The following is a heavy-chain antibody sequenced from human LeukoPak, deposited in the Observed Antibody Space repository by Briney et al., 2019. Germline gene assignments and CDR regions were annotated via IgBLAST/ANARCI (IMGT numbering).Heavy chain of an antibody. CDR3: ARDSAELDY. Sequence: PGGSLRLSCAASGFTFSSYGMHWVRQAPGKGLEWVAVIWYDGSNKYYADSVKGRFTISRDNAKNSLYLQMSSLTAEDTALYYCARDSAELDYWGQGTLVTVSS. D-gene: IGHD1-26*01. CDR1: GFTFSSYG. J-gene: IGHJ4*02. CDR2: IWYDGSNK. V-gene: IGHV3-33*01.